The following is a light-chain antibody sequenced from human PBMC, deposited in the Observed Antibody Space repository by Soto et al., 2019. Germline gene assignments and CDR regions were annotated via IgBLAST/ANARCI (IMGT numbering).Light chain of an antibody. CDR2: GAS. Sequence: IVLTQSPGTLSLSTGERVTLSCRASQSVSSSYLAWYQQKPGQAPRLLIYGASSRATGISDRFSGSGSGTDFTLTISRLEPEDFAVYYCQQYGSSLSITFGQGKRLENK. V-gene: IGKV3-20*01. J-gene: IGKJ5*01. CDR1: QSVSSSY. CDR3: QQYGSSLSIT.